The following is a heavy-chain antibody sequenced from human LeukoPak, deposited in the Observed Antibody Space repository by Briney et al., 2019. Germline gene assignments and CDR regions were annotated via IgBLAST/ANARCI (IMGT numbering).Heavy chain of an antibody. J-gene: IGHJ4*02. CDR3: ARWAENYGSGSFDY. Sequence: PSETLSLTCTVSGGSISSYYWSWIRQPPGKGLEWIGYIYYSGSTNYNPSLKSRVTISVDTSKNQFSLKLSSVTAADTAVYYCARWAENYGSGSFDYWGQGTLVTVSS. V-gene: IGHV4-59*01. CDR1: GGSISSYY. CDR2: IYYSGST. D-gene: IGHD3-10*01.